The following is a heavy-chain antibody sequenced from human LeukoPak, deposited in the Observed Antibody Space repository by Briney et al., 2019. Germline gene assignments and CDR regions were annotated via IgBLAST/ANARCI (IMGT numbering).Heavy chain of an antibody. V-gene: IGHV3-11*01. CDR3: ARVYGDYSNWYFDL. Sequence: GGSLRLSCAASGFTFSDYYMSWIRQAPGKGLEWVSYISSSGSTMYYADSVKGRFTISRDNAKNSLYLQMNSLRAEDTAVYYCARVYGDYSNWYFDLWGRGTLVTVSS. CDR2: ISSSGSTM. J-gene: IGHJ2*01. D-gene: IGHD4-17*01. CDR1: GFTFSDYY.